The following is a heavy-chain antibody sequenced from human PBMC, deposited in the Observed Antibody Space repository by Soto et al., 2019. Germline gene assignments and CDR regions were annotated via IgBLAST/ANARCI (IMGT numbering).Heavy chain of an antibody. Sequence: SQTLSLTCAISGDSVSINSAAWNWIRQSPSGGLEWLGRTYYRSKWYNDYAGSVKSRITINPDTSKNQFSRQLNSVTPEDSAGYYCARAGLGEGEAFDIWGQGTMVTVSS. V-gene: IGHV6-1*01. D-gene: IGHD3-10*01. CDR2: TYYRSKWYN. CDR1: GDSVSINSAA. J-gene: IGHJ3*02. CDR3: ARAGLGEGEAFDI.